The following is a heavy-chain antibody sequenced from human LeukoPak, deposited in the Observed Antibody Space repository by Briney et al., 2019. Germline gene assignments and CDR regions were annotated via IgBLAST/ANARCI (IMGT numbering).Heavy chain of an antibody. J-gene: IGHJ6*04. Sequence: GGSLRLSCKASGYTFTGYYMHWVRQAPGQGLEWMGWINPNSGGTNYAQKFQGRVTMTRDTSITTAYMELSRLRSDDTAVYYCARDNREVRGGDCFDVWGKGTTVTVSS. V-gene: IGHV1-2*02. D-gene: IGHD2-21*02. CDR3: ARDNREVRGGDCFDV. CDR2: INPNSGGT. CDR1: GYTFTGYY.